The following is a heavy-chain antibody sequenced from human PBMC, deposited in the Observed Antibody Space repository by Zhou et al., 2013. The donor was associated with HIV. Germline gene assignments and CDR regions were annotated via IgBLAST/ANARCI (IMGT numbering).Heavy chain of an antibody. D-gene: IGHD2-2*01. J-gene: IGHJ4*02. CDR2: IIPIFGTA. V-gene: IGHV1-69*05. Sequence: QVQLVQSGAEVKKPGSSVKVSCKASGGTFSSYAISWVRQAPGQGLEWMGGIIPIFGTANYAQKFQGRVTITTDESTSTAYMELSSLRSEDTAVYYCARDRSEYCSSTSCYPGLDYWGQGTLVTVSS. CDR1: GGTFSSYA. CDR3: ARDRSEYCSSTSCYPGLDY.